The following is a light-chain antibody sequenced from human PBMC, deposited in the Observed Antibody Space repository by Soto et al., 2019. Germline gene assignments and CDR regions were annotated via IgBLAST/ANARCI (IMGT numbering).Light chain of an antibody. CDR3: QQYGSSPGT. CDR1: QSVGSN. Sequence: EIVMTQSPATLSVSPGESATLSCRASQSVGSNLAWYQHKPGQAPRLLIYGASSRATGIPDRFSGSGSGTDFTLTISRLEPEDFAVYYCQQYGSSPGTFGQGTKVDIK. J-gene: IGKJ1*01. CDR2: GAS. V-gene: IGKV3-20*01.